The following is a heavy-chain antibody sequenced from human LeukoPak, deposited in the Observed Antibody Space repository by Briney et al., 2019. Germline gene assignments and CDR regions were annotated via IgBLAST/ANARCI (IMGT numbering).Heavy chain of an antibody. CDR1: GYSISSGYY. D-gene: IGHD6-13*01. J-gene: IGHJ6*03. Sequence: SETLSLTCAVSGYSISSGYYWGWVRQPPGKGLEWIASIYHSGRIYYNPSLESRVTISVDTSKNHFSLRLSSVTAADTAVYYCASVTSSWPYYYMDVWGKGTTVTVSS. CDR2: IYHSGRI. CDR3: ASVTSSWPYYYMDV. V-gene: IGHV4-38-2*01.